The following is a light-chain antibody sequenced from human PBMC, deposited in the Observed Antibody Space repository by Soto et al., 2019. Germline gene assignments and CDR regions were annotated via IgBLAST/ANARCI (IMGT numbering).Light chain of an antibody. Sequence: QSALTQPASVSGSPGQSLTISCTGTSSDVGGYNYVSWYQQHPGKAPKLLIYEVTNRPSGVSDRFSASKFGSTASLTISGLQADDEADYYCTSWTTNNIPYVFGTGTKVAVL. V-gene: IGLV2-14*03. CDR1: SSDVGGYNY. CDR2: EVT. CDR3: TSWTTNNIPYV. J-gene: IGLJ1*01.